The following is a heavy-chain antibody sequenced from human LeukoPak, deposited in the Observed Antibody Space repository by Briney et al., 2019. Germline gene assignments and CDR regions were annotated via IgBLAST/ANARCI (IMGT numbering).Heavy chain of an antibody. CDR2: INPNSGGT. J-gene: IGHJ5*02. CDR3: ARDLWFGELNWFDP. Sequence: GASVKVSCKASGYTFTGYYMHWVRQAPGQGLEWMGWINPNSGGTNYAQKFQGRVPMTRDTSISTAYMELSRLRSDDTAVYYCARDLWFGELNWFDPWGQGTLVTVSS. CDR1: GYTFTGYY. D-gene: IGHD3-10*01. V-gene: IGHV1-2*02.